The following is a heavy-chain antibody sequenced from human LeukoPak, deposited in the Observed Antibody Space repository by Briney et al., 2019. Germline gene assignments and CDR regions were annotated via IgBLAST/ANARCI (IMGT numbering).Heavy chain of an antibody. CDR3: VSDVNFRADY. CDR2: SNTDGSIT. V-gene: IGHV3-74*01. CDR1: GFTFTIYW. Sequence: GGSLRLSCAASGFTFTIYWMHWVRQAPGKGLVWVSRSNTDGSITSYADSVKGRFTISRDNAKNTLYLQMNSLRADDTAVYYCVSDVNFRADYWGQGTLVTVSS. D-gene: IGHD2/OR15-2a*01. J-gene: IGHJ4*02.